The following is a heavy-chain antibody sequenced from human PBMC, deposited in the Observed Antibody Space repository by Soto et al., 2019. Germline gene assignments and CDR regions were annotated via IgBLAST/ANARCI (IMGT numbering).Heavy chain of an antibody. D-gene: IGHD3-3*01. CDR1: GGSISSGGYS. V-gene: IGHV4-30-2*01. CDR2: IYHSGST. Sequence: SETLSLTCAVSGGSISSGGYSWSWIRQPPGKGLEWIGYIYHSGSTYYNPSLKSRVTISVDRSKNQFSLKLSSVTAADTAVYYGAGGIFGVKMGFDYWGKGTLVTVSP. J-gene: IGHJ4*02. CDR3: AGGIFGVKMGFDY.